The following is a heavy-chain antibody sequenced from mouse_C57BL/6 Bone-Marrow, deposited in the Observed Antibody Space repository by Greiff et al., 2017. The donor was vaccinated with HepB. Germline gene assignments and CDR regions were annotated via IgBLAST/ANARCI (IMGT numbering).Heavy chain of an antibody. J-gene: IGHJ4*01. CDR2: ISGGGGNT. CDR1: GFTFSSYT. Sequence: EVKLVESGGGLVKPGGSLKLSCAASGFTFSSYTMSWVRQTPAKRLEWVATISGGGGNTYYPDSVKGRFTISRDNAKNTLYLQMSSLRSEDTALYYCARRLSMDYWGQGTSVTVSS. CDR3: ARRLSMDY. V-gene: IGHV5-9*01.